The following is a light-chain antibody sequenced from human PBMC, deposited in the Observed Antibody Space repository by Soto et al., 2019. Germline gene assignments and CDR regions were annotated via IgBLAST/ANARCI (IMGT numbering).Light chain of an antibody. CDR3: QQSNDRPPIT. CDR1: QSVSSN. V-gene: IGKV3-15*01. J-gene: IGKJ5*01. Sequence: PSTLSLSPGERATLSCRASQSVSSNLAWYQQKPGQAPRLLIYGASNRPTGIPTRFSGSGSGTEFTLTISGLQSEDFAVYYCQQSNDRPPITVGQGTRLEIK. CDR2: GAS.